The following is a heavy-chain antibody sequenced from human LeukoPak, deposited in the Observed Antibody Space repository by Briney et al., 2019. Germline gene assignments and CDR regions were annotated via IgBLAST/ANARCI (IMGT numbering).Heavy chain of an antibody. V-gene: IGHV1-46*01. J-gene: IGHJ5*02. D-gene: IGHD2-15*01. CDR3: ARDPGSSWFDP. CDR2: INPSGGGT. Sequence: ASVKVSCKASGYTFTSYAMNWVRQAPGQGLEWMGIINPSGGGTTYAQKFQGRVIVTRDTSTSTVYMELSSLRSEDTAVYYCARDPGSSWFDPWGQGTLVTVSS. CDR1: GYTFTSYA.